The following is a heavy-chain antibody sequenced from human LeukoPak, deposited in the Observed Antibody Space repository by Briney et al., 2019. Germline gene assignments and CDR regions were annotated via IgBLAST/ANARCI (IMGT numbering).Heavy chain of an antibody. J-gene: IGHJ4*02. CDR2: ISSSGGST. CDR3: AKFFPPARKRGDY. CDR1: GFTFSTYA. Sequence: GGSLRLSCAASGFTFSTYAMSWVRQAPGKGLEWFSTISSSGGSTYYADSVKGRFTISRANSKNTLYLQVNSLRAEDTAIYYCAKFFPPARKRGDYWGQGTLVTVSS. D-gene: IGHD2-2*01. V-gene: IGHV3-23*01.